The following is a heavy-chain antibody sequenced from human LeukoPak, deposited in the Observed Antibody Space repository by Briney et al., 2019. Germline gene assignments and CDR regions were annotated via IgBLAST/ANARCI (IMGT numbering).Heavy chain of an antibody. CDR1: GFTLSEYG. CDR2: IRRKSLGDTT. V-gene: IGHV3-49*03. J-gene: IGHJ4*02. CDR3: ARISHYDNANFYYKDH. D-gene: IGHD3-22*01. Sequence: HPGGSLRLSCTASGFTLSEYGLSWFRQAPGKGLEWVGLIRRKSLGDTTDCAASVKGRCTISRDDSKNIGYLQMNSLTAEDTAVYYCARISHYDNANFYYKDHWGQGTLVTVSS.